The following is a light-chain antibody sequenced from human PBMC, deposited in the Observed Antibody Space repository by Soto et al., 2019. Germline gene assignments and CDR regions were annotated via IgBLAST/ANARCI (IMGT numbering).Light chain of an antibody. Sequence: QSVLTQPPSASGTPGQRVTISCSGSSSNLGDNTVNWYQQLPGTAPKLLIYRNNQRPSGVPDRFSGSKSGTSASLAISGLRSEDEADYYCGAWDDSLSGPAFGGGTKLTVL. CDR2: RNN. V-gene: IGLV1-47*01. CDR1: SSNLGDNT. J-gene: IGLJ2*01. CDR3: GAWDDSLSGPA.